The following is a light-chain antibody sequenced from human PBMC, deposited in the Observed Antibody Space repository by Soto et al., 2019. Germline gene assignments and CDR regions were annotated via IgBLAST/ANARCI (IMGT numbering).Light chain of an antibody. J-gene: IGKJ2*01. V-gene: IGKV2-28*01. CDR3: MQALQTPHT. Sequence: DIVMTQSPLSLPVTPGEPASISCRSSQSLLRTSGHNLLDWYLQKPGQSPHLLIYMASNRASGVPDRFSGSGSDTDVTLNISRVEKEDGGVYYCMQALQTPHTCGQGAKLEIK. CDR1: QSLLRTSGHNL. CDR2: MAS.